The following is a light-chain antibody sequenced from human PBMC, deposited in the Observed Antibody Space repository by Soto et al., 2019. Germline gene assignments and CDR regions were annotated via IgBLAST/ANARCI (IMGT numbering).Light chain of an antibody. CDR3: CSYGGSNNLV. J-gene: IGLJ2*01. CDR1: SSDVGNYNL. Sequence: QSALTQPASVSGSPGQSITISCTGTSSDVGNYNLVSWYQQHPGKAPKLMLYEGSKRPSGVSNRFSGSKSGNTAALTISGLQAEDEAAYYCCSYGGSNNLVFGGGTKLTVL. V-gene: IGLV2-23*01. CDR2: EGS.